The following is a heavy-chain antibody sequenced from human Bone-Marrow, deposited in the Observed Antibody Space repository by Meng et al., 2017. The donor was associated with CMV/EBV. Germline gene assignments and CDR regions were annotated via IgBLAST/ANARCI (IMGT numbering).Heavy chain of an antibody. D-gene: IGHD4-11*01. J-gene: IGHJ4*02. V-gene: IGHV1-2*02. CDR3: ARDRGRGTTVTE. Sequence: ASVKVSCKATGYTFTDCYILWVRQAPGQGLEWMGWINPSSGGTNYAQKFQGRVTMTRDTSISTAYMELNRLTSDDTAVYYCARDRGRGTTVTEWGQGTLVTVSS. CDR1: GYTFTDCY. CDR2: INPSSGGT.